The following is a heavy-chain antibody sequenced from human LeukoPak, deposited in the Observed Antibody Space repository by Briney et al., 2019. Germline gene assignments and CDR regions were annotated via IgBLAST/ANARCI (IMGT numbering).Heavy chain of an antibody. D-gene: IGHD2-2*01. V-gene: IGHV4-34*01. CDR1: GGSFSGYY. Sequence: SETLSLTCAVYGGSFSGYYWSWIRQPPGKGLEWIGEINHSGSTNYNPSHKSRVTISVDTSKNQFSLKLSSVTAAGTAVYYCARDAPFLDYWGQGTLVTVSS. J-gene: IGHJ4*02. CDR3: ARDAPFLDY. CDR2: INHSGST.